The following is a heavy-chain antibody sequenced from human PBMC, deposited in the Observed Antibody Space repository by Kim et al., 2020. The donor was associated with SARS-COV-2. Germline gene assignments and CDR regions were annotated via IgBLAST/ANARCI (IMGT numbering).Heavy chain of an antibody. D-gene: IGHD4-4*01. CDR2: ISWNSGII. CDR3: AKDDRYTVKNYYYYMDV. J-gene: IGHJ6*03. V-gene: IGHV3-9*01. CDR1: GFTFGDYA. Sequence: GGSLRLSCAASGFTFGDYAMHWVRQAPGKGLEWVSGISWNSGIIGYADSVKGRFTISRDNAKNSLYLQMNSLRAEDTALYYCAKDDRYTVKNYYYYMDVWGKGTTVTVSS.